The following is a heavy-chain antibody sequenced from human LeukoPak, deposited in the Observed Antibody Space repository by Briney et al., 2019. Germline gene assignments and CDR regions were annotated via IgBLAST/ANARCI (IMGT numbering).Heavy chain of an antibody. CDR3: ARVGWRPTH. V-gene: IGHV4-61*01. J-gene: IGHJ4*02. Sequence: SETLSLTCTVSGGSVSSGSYFWSWIRQPPGKGLEWIGYFYYTGTTDYNPSLKSRVTISVDTSKNQFSLKLNSVAAADTAVYYCARVGWRPTHLGQGTLVTVSS. D-gene: IGHD6-19*01. CDR1: GGSVSSGSYF. CDR2: FYYTGTT.